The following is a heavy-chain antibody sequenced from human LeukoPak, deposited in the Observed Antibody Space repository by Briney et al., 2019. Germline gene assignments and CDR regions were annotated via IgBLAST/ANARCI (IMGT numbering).Heavy chain of an antibody. CDR3: ARHEQNYYDSSGLHVGWFDP. Sequence: SETLSLTCAVYGGSFSGYYWSWIRQPPGKGLEWIGEINHSGSTNYNPSLKSRVTISVDTSKNQFSLKLSSVTAADTAVYYCARHEQNYYDSSGLHVGWFDPWGQGTLVTVSS. D-gene: IGHD3-22*01. CDR1: GGSFSGYY. V-gene: IGHV4-34*01. CDR2: INHSGST. J-gene: IGHJ5*02.